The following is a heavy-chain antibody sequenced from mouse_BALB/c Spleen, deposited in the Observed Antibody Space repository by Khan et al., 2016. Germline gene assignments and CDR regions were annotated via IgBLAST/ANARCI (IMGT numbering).Heavy chain of an antibody. CDR3: ASYDSSGSFFDY. CDR1: GDSITSGY. D-gene: IGHD3-2*01. CDR2: ISYSGST. V-gene: IGHV3-8*02. J-gene: IGHJ2*01. Sequence: EVQLQESGPSLVKPSQTLSLPCSVTGDSITSGYWNWIRKFPGNKLEYMGYISYSGSTYYNPSLKSRISITRDTSKTQYYLQLTSVTTEDTATYYSASYDSSGSFFDYWGQGTTLTVSS.